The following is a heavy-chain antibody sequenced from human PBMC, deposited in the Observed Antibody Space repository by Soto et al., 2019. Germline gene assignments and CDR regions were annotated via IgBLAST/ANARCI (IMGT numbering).Heavy chain of an antibody. CDR3: ARGKRDYGRLYGMDV. J-gene: IGHJ6*02. V-gene: IGHV4-34*01. CDR1: GGSFSGYY. Sequence: QVQLQQWGAGLLKPSETLSLTCAVYGGSFSGYYWSWIRQPPGKGLEWIGEINHSGSTNYNPSLKSRVTLSVDTSKNQFSLKLSSVTAADTGVYYCARGKRDYGRLYGMDVWGQGTTVTVSS. D-gene: IGHD4-17*01. CDR2: INHSGST.